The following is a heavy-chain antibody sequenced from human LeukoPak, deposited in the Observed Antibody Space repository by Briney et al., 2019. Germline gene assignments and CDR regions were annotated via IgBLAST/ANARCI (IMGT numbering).Heavy chain of an antibody. D-gene: IGHD3-3*01. Sequence: SETLSLTCTVSGGSISRYYWSWIRQPPGKGLEWIGYIYYSGSTYYNPSLKSRVTISVDTSKNQFSLKLSSVTAADTAVYYCARLSDPSVWSGYYMGNWFDPWGQGTLVTVSS. V-gene: IGHV4-59*04. CDR2: IYYSGST. CDR3: ARLSDPSVWSGYYMGNWFDP. CDR1: GGSISRYY. J-gene: IGHJ5*02.